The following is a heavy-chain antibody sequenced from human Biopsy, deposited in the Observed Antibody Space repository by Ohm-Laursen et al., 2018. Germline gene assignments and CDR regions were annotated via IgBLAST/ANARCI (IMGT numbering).Heavy chain of an antibody. CDR1: GASVKPSGYF. D-gene: IGHD3-9*01. CDR2: TSYTERT. V-gene: IGHV4-31*03. CDR3: VREPKTGTAEAWYFDL. Sequence: SETLSLTCSVSGASVKPSGYFWAWIRQRPGKGLEWIGYTSYTERTHYNPSLTSRLAISFDTSNNRISLQLRSVSVADTAVYYCVREPKTGTAEAWYFDLWGRGSPVTVPS. J-gene: IGHJ2*01.